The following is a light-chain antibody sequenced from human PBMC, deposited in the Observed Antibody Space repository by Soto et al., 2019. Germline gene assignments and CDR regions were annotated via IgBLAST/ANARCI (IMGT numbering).Light chain of an antibody. CDR2: EVS. J-gene: IGLJ2*01. CDR1: SSDVGSYNL. CDR3: CSYAGSSTVV. V-gene: IGLV2-23*02. Sequence: QSALTQPASVSGSPGQSITISCTGTSSDVGSYNLVSWYQQYPGKAPKVMIYEVSKRPSGVSNCFSGSKSGNTASLTISGLQAEDEADYYCCSYAGSSTVVFGGGTQLTVL.